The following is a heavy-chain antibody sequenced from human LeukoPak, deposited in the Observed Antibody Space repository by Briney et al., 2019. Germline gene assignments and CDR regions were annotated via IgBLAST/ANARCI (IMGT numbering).Heavy chain of an antibody. CDR3: ARQGGSFSHIDS. CDR2: IHYSGST. J-gene: IGHJ4*02. CDR1: GDSINDYY. D-gene: IGHD1-26*01. V-gene: IGHV4-59*08. Sequence: SETLSLTCTVSGDSINDYYWSWIRQPPGRGLEWIGYIHYSGSTNFSPSLKSRVTMSVDTSKKQFSLNLSSVTAADTAVYFCARQGGSFSHIDSWGQGTLVTVSS.